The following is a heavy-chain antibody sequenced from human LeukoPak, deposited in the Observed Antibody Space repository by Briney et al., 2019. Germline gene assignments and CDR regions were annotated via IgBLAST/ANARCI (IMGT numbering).Heavy chain of an antibody. V-gene: IGHV3-23*01. D-gene: IGHD3-3*01. Sequence: GGSLRLSCAASGFTFSSYAMSWVRQAPGKGLEWVSGISGSGGSTYYADSVKGRFTISRDNSKNTLYLQMNSLRAEDTAVYYCAKDRGLRFLEWLLYYFDYWGRGTLVTVSS. CDR3: AKDRGLRFLEWLLYYFDY. CDR2: ISGSGGST. J-gene: IGHJ4*02. CDR1: GFTFSSYA.